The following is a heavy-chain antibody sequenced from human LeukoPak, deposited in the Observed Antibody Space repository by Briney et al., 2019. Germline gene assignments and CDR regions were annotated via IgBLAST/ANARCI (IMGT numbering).Heavy chain of an antibody. Sequence: GGSLRLSCAASGFTVSSNYMSWVRQAPGKGLEWVSVIYSGGSTYYADSVKGRFTISRDNSKYTLYLQMNSLRAEDTAVYYCARARAYYYDSSGALDYWGQGTLVTVSS. CDR1: GFTVSSNY. J-gene: IGHJ4*02. CDR3: ARARAYYYDSSGALDY. V-gene: IGHV3-66*01. D-gene: IGHD3-22*01. CDR2: IYSGGST.